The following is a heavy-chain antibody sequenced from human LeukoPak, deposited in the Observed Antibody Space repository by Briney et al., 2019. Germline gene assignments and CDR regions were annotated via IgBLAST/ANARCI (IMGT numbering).Heavy chain of an antibody. Sequence: PGGSLRLSCAASGFTVSSNYMSWVRQAPGKGLEWVGFIRSKAYGGTTEYAASVKGRFTISRDDSKSIAYLQMNSLKTEDTAVYYCTRGDSLPVAGTQNEGYWGQGTLVTVSS. D-gene: IGHD6-19*01. CDR3: TRGDSLPVAGTQNEGY. CDR2: IRSKAYGGTT. J-gene: IGHJ4*02. CDR1: GFTVSSNY. V-gene: IGHV3-49*04.